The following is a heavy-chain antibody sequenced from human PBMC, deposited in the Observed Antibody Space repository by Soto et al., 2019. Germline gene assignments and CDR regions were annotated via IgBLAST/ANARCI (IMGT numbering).Heavy chain of an antibody. J-gene: IGHJ5*02. V-gene: IGHV4-59*01. CDR1: GGSISSYY. CDR3: ARGQAAAGPARNWFDP. Sequence: SKTLSLTCTVSGGSISSYYWSWIRQPPGKGLEWIGYIYYSGSTNYNPSLKSRVTISVDTSENQFSLKLSSVTAADTAVYYCARGQAAAGPARNWFDPWGQGTLVTVSS. CDR2: IYYSGST. D-gene: IGHD6-13*01.